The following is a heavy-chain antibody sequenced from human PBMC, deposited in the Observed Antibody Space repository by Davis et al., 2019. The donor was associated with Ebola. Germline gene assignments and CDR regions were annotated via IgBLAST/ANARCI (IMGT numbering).Heavy chain of an antibody. CDR2: INPNSGGT. V-gene: IGHV1-2*02. Sequence: ASVKVSCKASGYTFTSYYMHWVRQAPGQGLEWMGWINPNSGGTNYAQKFQGRVTMTRDTSISTAYMELSRLRSDDTAVYYCARDRVVRGVYYYYYMDVWGKGTTVTVSS. D-gene: IGHD3-10*01. CDR3: ARDRVVRGVYYYYYMDV. J-gene: IGHJ6*03. CDR1: GYTFTSYY.